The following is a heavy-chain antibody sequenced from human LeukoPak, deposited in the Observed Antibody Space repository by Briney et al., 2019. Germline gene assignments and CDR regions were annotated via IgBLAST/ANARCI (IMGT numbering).Heavy chain of an antibody. CDR1: GGTFSSYA. J-gene: IGHJ4*02. D-gene: IGHD6-19*01. CDR2: IGTYNGNT. Sequence: VASVKVSCKASGGTFSSYAISWVRQAPGQGLEWMGWIGTYNGNTDYAQKFQGRVIMTADTSTTTAHMELRSLRSDDTAVYYCARGRLKRVPFTKVAGALDYWGQGTRVTVSS. V-gene: IGHV1-18*01. CDR3: ARGRLKRVPFTKVAGALDY.